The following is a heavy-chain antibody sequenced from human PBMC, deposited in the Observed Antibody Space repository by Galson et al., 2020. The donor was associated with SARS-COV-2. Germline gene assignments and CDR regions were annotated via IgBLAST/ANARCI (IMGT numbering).Heavy chain of an antibody. V-gene: IGHV4-59*01. CDR3: ARDRGDIVATEFGY. J-gene: IGHJ4*02. D-gene: IGHD5-12*01. CDR1: GGSISSYY. Sequence: SETLSLTCTVSGGSISSYYWSWIRQPPGKGLEWIGYIYYSGSTNYNPSLKSRVTISVDTSKNQFSLKLSSVTAADTAVYYCARDRGDIVATEFGYWGQGTLVTVSS. CDR2: IYYSGST.